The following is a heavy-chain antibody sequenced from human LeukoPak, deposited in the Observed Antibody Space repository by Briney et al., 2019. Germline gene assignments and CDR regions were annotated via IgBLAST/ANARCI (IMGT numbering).Heavy chain of an antibody. D-gene: IGHD2-15*01. Sequence: PGGSLRLSCAASGFTVSNNYMSWVRQAPGKGLEWVSVIYAGGNTYYADSVKGRFTISRDSSKNTLYLQMRSLRAEDTAVYYCARDAPGGGINDYWGQGTPVTVSS. J-gene: IGHJ4*02. CDR2: IYAGGNT. CDR1: GFTVSNNY. CDR3: ARDAPGGGINDY. V-gene: IGHV3-53*01.